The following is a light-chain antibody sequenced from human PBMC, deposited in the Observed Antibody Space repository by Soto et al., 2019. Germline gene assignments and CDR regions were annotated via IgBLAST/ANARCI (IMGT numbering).Light chain of an antibody. CDR2: HAS. CDR3: QQYDTFPGT. V-gene: IGKV1-5*03. CDR1: QSISNW. J-gene: IGKJ1*01. Sequence: DIQMTQSPSTLSGSVGDRVTITCRASQSISNWLAWYQQKPGKAPKLLIYHASTLTSGVPSRFSGSGSGTEFTLTISILQPDDSATYYCQQYDTFPGTFGQGTKVDIK.